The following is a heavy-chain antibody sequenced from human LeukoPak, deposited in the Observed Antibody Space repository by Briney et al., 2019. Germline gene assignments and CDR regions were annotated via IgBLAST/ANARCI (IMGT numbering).Heavy chain of an antibody. Sequence: ASVKVSCKASGDTFTSYYMHWVRQAPGQGLEWMGIINPSGGSTSYAQKFQGRVTMTRDTSTSTVYMELSSLRSEDTAVYYCARDGNSYGHDYWGQGTLVTVSS. D-gene: IGHD5-18*01. CDR2: INPSGGST. V-gene: IGHV1-46*01. J-gene: IGHJ4*02. CDR1: GDTFTSYY. CDR3: ARDGNSYGHDY.